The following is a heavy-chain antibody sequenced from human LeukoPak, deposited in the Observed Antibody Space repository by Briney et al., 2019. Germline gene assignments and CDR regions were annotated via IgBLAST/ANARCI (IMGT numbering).Heavy chain of an antibody. CDR2: IKQDGSEK. CDR3: ARCAGTYGSGSSYYYYYYYMDV. CDR1: GFTFSSYW. V-gene: IGHV3-7*01. J-gene: IGHJ6*03. Sequence: PGGSLRLSCAASGFTFSSYWMSWVRQAPGKGLEWVANIKQDGSEKYYVDSVKGRFTISRDNAKNSLYLQMNSLRAEDTAVYYCARCAGTYGSGSSYYYYYYYMDVWGKGTTVTISS. D-gene: IGHD3-10*01.